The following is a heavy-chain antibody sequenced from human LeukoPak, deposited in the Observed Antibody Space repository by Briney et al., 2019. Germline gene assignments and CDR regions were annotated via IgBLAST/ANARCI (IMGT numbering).Heavy chain of an antibody. Sequence: SETLSLTCTVSGGAISSYYWSWIRQSPGKGLEWIGYNSGGTKYNPSLMSRVTISVDRAQNQFSLSLRSVTAADTAVYYCAGDGLYDSSGYYMDSWGQGTLVIVSS. D-gene: IGHD3-22*01. CDR2: NSGGT. J-gene: IGHJ4*02. CDR3: AGDGLYDSSGYYMDS. CDR1: GGAISSYY. V-gene: IGHV4-59*01.